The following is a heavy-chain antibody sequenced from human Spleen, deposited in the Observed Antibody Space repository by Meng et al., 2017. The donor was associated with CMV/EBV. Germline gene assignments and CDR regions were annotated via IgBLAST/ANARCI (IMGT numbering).Heavy chain of an antibody. Sequence: GGSLRLSCAASRFIFSDYSMTWIRQAPGKGLEWVASVQSDGVNKEYANSVKGRFTISRDDSKNTLSLQVNGLRSEDTAVYFCASAWNYGMVAWGRGTTVTVSS. J-gene: IGHJ6*02. CDR3: ASAWNYGMVA. CDR2: VQSDGVNK. CDR1: RFIFSDYS. V-gene: IGHV3-30*02. D-gene: IGHD1-1*01.